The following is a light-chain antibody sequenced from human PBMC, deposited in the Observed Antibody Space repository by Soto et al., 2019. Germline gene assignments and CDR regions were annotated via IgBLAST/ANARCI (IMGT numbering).Light chain of an antibody. CDR1: SSDVGGYNY. CDR2: EVT. V-gene: IGLV2-14*01. J-gene: IGLJ1*01. CDR3: SSYTVTNFLYYV. Sequence: QSALTQPASVSGSPGQSITISCTGSSSDVGGYNYVSWYQHHPGKAPKLIIYEVTYRPSGVSNRFSGSKSGNTASLTISGLQSEDEADYYCSSYTVTNFLYYVFGTGTKVTVL.